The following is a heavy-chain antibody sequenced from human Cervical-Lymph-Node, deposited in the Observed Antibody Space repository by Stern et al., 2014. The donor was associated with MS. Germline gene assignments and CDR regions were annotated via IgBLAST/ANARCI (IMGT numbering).Heavy chain of an antibody. Sequence: QVQLQESGPGLVKPSETLSLTCTVSGGSISSYYWSWIRQPPGKGLEWIGYIYDSWITNYIPSLKSRVTISVDTSKNQFSLKLSSVTAADTAVYYCAREALAAGGLDYWGQGTLVTVSS. D-gene: IGHD6-13*01. CDR1: GGSISSYY. J-gene: IGHJ4*02. CDR3: AREALAAGGLDY. CDR2: IYDSWIT. V-gene: IGHV4-59*01.